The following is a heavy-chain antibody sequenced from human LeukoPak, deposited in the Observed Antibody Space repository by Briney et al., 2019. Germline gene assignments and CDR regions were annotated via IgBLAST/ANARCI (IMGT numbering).Heavy chain of an antibody. D-gene: IGHD1-1*01. Sequence: GESLKISCKGSGYSFTSYWIGWVRQMPGKGLEWMAIIYPDESDIKYSPSFQGQVTISADKSISTAYLQWSSLKASDTTIYYCARSPRWTFFDYWGQGTLVTVSS. CDR1: GYSFTSYW. V-gene: IGHV5-51*01. CDR2: IYPDESDI. CDR3: ARSPRWTFFDY. J-gene: IGHJ4*02.